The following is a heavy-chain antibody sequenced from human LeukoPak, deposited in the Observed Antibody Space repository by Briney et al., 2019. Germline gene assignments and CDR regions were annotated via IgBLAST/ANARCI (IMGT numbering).Heavy chain of an antibody. J-gene: IGHJ4*02. CDR1: GFTFIDYY. V-gene: IGHV3-11*03. CDR3: ARSESYYGSGSYYPDF. D-gene: IGHD3-10*01. Sequence: GGSLRLSCAASGFTFIDYYMSWIRQSPGKGLEWISYINTISSYTDYADFVKGRFTISRDNAKNSLYLQMNSLRAEDTAVYYCARSESYYGSGSYYPDFWGQGTLVTVSS. CDR2: INTISSYT.